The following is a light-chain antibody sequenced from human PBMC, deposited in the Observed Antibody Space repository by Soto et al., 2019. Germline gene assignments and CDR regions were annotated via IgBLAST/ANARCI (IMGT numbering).Light chain of an antibody. CDR3: LQHNSYPRT. CDR2: KAS. J-gene: IGKJ1*01. Sequence: DIQMTQSPSTLSASVGDRVAITCRASQSISTYLAWYQQKPGKAPKLLIYKASSLESGVPSRFSGSGSGTEFTLTISSLQPEDFATYYCLQHNSYPRTFGQGTKVEIK. CDR1: QSISTY. V-gene: IGKV1-5*03.